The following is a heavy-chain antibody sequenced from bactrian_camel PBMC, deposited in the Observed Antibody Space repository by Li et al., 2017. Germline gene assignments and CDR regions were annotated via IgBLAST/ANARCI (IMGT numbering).Heavy chain of an antibody. V-gene: IGHV3S40*01. CDR1: TDTYAFYQYD. CDR3: VAVGPWGWPPSY. CDR2: ISGSSSHI. D-gene: IGHD5*01. Sequence: QLVESGGGLVQPGGSLRLSCVARTDTYAFYQYDMSWIRQTPGKGFEWVSGISGSSSHIYYADSVKGRFTISRNNAKDTVNLQMNDLELDDTAVYYCVAVGPWGWPPSYWGQGTQVTVS. J-gene: IGHJ4*01.